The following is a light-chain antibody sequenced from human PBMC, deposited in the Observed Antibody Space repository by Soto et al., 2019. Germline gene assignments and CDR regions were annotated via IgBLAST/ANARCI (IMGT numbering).Light chain of an antibody. CDR3: QQRSNWPPSIT. J-gene: IGKJ5*01. CDR1: QSVSSY. CDR2: DAS. Sequence: IVLTQSPATLSLSPWERATLSCRASQSVSSYLAWYQQKPGQAPRLLLYDASNRATGIPARFSGSGSGTDFTLTTSSLEPEDFAVYYCQQRSNWPPSITFGQGTRLEIK. V-gene: IGKV3-11*01.